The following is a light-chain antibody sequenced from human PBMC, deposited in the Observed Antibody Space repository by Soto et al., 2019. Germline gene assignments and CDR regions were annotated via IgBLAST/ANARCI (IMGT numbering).Light chain of an antibody. CDR1: SSSIGSNY. CDR3: GTWDSSLSVYV. V-gene: IGLV1-51*01. CDR2: ENN. Sequence: QSVLTQPPSVSAAPGQMVTISCSGSSSSIGSNYVSWYQQVPGTAPKLLIYENNKRPSGIPDRFSGSKSGTSATLGIAGLQTGEEADYYCGTWDSSLSVYVFGRRTK. J-gene: IGLJ1*01.